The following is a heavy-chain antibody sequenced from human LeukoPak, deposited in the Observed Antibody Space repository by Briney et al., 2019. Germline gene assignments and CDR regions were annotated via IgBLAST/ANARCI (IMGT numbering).Heavy chain of an antibody. CDR2: IIPIFGTA. D-gene: IGHD3-22*01. Sequence: ASVKVSCKASGGTFSSYAISWVRQAPGQGLEWMGGIIPIFGTANYAQKFQGRVTITTDESTSTAYMELSSLRSEDTAVYYCAISQGTYYYDSSGPITTYRSLDYWGQGTLFTVSS. V-gene: IGHV1-69*05. CDR1: GGTFSSYA. CDR3: AISQGTYYYDSSGPITTYRSLDY. J-gene: IGHJ4*02.